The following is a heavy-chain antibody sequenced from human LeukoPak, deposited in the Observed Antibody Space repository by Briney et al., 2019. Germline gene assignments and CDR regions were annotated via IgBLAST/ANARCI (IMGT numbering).Heavy chain of an antibody. CDR1: GFTFSAYS. CDR3: AKHYFYSSGSLDF. CDR2: ISSSSSTT. J-gene: IGHJ4*02. D-gene: IGHD5-18*01. Sequence: QAGRSLRLSCAASGFTFSAYSINWVRQPPGRGLEWVSYISSSSSTTHYADSVKGRFTISRDKAKNSLYLQMNSLRDDGTAVYFCAKHYFYSSGSLDFWGQGTLVTVSS. V-gene: IGHV3-48*02.